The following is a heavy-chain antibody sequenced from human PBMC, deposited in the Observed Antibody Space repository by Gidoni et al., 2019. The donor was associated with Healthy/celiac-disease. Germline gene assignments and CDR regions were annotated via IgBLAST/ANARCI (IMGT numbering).Heavy chain of an antibody. J-gene: IGHJ4*02. D-gene: IGHD3-22*01. CDR1: GFTFSSYG. CDR2: ISYDGSNK. CDR3: AKDLDYYDISGYPNFDY. V-gene: IGHV3-30*18. Sequence: QVQLVESGGGVVQPGRSLRLSCAASGFTFSSYGVHWVRQDPGKGLEWVAVISYDGSNKYYADSVQGRFTISRDNSKTTLYLQMNSLRAEDTAVYYCAKDLDYYDISGYPNFDYWGQGTLVTVSS.